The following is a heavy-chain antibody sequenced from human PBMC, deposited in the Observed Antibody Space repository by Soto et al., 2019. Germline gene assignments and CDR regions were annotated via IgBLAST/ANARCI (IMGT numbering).Heavy chain of an antibody. D-gene: IGHD6-19*01. CDR2: IYYSGSI. CDR1: GGSISSSSYY. J-gene: IGHJ5*02. CDR3: ARQSSGWYNWFDP. V-gene: IGHV4-39*01. Sequence: SETLSLTCSVSGGSISSSSYYWGWIRQPPGKGLEWIGSIYYSGSIYYNPSLKSRVTISVDTSKNQFSLKLSSVTAAETAVYYCARQSSGWYNWFDPWGQGTLVTISS.